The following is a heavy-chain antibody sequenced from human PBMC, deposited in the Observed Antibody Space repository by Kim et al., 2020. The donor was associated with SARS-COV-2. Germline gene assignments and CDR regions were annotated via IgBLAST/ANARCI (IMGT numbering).Heavy chain of an antibody. V-gene: IGHV3-43*02. D-gene: IGHD3-3*01. CDR1: GFTFDDYA. CDR3: AKYSGRGGYHTHFDY. J-gene: IGHJ4*02. CDR2: ISGDGGST. Sequence: GGSLRLSCAASGFTFDDYAMHWVRQAPGKGLEWVSLISGDGGSTYYADSVKGRFTISRDNSKNSLYLQMNSLRTEDTALYYCAKYSGRGGYHTHFDYWGQGTLVTVSS.